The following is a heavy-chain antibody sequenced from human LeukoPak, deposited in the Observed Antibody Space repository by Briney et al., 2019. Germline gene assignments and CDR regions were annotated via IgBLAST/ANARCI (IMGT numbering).Heavy chain of an antibody. CDR1: GYTFTTYG. Sequence: GASVKVSCKASGYTFTTYGISWVRQAPGQGLEWMGWISGYNGNTNYAQQFQGRVTMTTDTSTSTAYMELRSLRSDDTAVYYRARAPGTGIVVVPAAIFDYWGQGTLVTVSS. V-gene: IGHV1-18*01. D-gene: IGHD2-2*01. J-gene: IGHJ4*02. CDR2: ISGYNGNT. CDR3: ARAPGTGIVVVPAAIFDY.